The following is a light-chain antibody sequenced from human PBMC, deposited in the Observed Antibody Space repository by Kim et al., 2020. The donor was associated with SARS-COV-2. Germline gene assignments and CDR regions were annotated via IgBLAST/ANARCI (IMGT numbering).Light chain of an antibody. V-gene: IGLV1-40*01. Sequence: RVTISCTGSDSNIGAGYRVHWYRHLPGTAPKLLIYDDANRPSGGPDRFSGSKSGTSASLAITGLQPEDEADYYCQSYDNSLSATVFGGGTRVTVL. CDR3: QSYDNSLSATV. CDR1: DSNIGAGYR. J-gene: IGLJ3*02. CDR2: DDA.